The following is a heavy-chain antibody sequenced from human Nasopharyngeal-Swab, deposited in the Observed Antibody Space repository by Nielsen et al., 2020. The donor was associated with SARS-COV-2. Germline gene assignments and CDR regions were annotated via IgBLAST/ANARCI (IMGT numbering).Heavy chain of an antibody. D-gene: IGHD3-22*01. CDR1: GYMFTSYW. V-gene: IGHV5-51*01. CDR2: IYPGDSDT. Sequence: GESLKISCKGSGYMFTSYWIGWVRQMPGKVLEWMGIIYPGDSDTRYSPSFQGQVTISADKSISTAYLQWSSLKASDTAMYYCARHEVHYYDSSGYSYYFDYWGQGTLVTVSS. CDR3: ARHEVHYYDSSGYSYYFDY. J-gene: IGHJ4*02.